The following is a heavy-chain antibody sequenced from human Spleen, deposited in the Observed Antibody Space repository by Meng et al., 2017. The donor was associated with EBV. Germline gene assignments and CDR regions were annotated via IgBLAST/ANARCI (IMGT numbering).Heavy chain of an antibody. Sequence: QVHLVQSGAEVKKPGASVKVSCKASDTFTTYYIHWVRQAPGQGLEWMGIINPSGYSTTYAQKFQGRITVTRDTSTSTVYMELSSLRSEDTAVYYCARDYGGNSGGDFWGQGTLVTVSS. V-gene: IGHV1-46*01. CDR1: DTFTTYY. J-gene: IGHJ4*02. CDR2: INPSGYST. CDR3: ARDYGGNSGGDF. D-gene: IGHD4-23*01.